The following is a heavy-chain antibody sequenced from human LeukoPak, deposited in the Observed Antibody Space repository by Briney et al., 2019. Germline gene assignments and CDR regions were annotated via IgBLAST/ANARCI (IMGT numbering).Heavy chain of an antibody. Sequence: ASVKVSCKASGYTFTGYYMHWVRQAPGQGLEWMGWINPNSGGTNYAQKFQGRVTMTRDTSISTAYMELRRLRCDDTAVYYCARGAAGYYYYMDVWGKGATVTVSS. D-gene: IGHD6-25*01. CDR3: ARGAAGYYYYMDV. CDR1: GYTFTGYY. CDR2: INPNSGGT. J-gene: IGHJ6*03. V-gene: IGHV1-2*02.